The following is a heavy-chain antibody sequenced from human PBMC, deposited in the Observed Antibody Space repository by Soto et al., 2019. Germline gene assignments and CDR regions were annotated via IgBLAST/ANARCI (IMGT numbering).Heavy chain of an antibody. V-gene: IGHV1-2*02. Sequence: QLHLVQSGAVVKKPGASVTVSCSASGYPVTAYYMHWVRQAPGRGLEWMGGINPATGAAKYTQTFQGRVTMTGDTSTSTFFMELSGLTSEATAVFYCARGGGVGVAGSAAFDMWGQGTLVTVSS. CDR1: GYPVTAYY. CDR2: INPATGAA. CDR3: ARGGGVGVAGSAAFDM. J-gene: IGHJ3*02. D-gene: IGHD3-3*01.